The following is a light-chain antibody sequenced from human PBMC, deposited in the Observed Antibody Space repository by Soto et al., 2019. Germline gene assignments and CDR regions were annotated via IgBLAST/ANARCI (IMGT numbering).Light chain of an antibody. V-gene: IGLV2-14*03. J-gene: IGLJ2*01. Sequence: QPVLTQPASVSGSPRQSITISCAGTSSDVGGYNYVSWYQQHPGKAPKLMIYDVTNRPSGVSNRFSGSKSGNTASLTISGLQAEDEADYYCSSYTGSSTLVFGGGTKLTVL. CDR2: DVT. CDR3: SSYTGSSTLV. CDR1: SSDVGGYNY.